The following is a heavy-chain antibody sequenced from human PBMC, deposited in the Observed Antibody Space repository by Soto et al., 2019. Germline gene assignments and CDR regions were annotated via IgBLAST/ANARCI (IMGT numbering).Heavy chain of an antibody. J-gene: IGHJ4*02. CDR3: ARVGSSGWSPDY. V-gene: IGHV4-59*11. Sequence: PSETLSLTCTVSGGSISGHFWIWIRQPPGKALEWIGYIFYSGSTNYNPSLKSRVTISVDTSKNQFSLKLNSVTAADTAVYYCARVGSSGWSPDYWGQGTLVTVSS. CDR1: GGSISGHF. D-gene: IGHD6-19*01. CDR2: IFYSGST.